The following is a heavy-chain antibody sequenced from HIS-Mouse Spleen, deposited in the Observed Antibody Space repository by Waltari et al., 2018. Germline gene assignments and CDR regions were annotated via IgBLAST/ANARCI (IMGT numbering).Heavy chain of an antibody. V-gene: IGHV1-18*01. CDR3: ARSPFSQRGYSGYDFDY. D-gene: IGHD5-12*01. J-gene: IGHJ4*02. CDR2: SSAYNGNT. Sequence: QVQLVQSGAEVKKPGASVKVSCKASGYTFTSYCISWVRQAPGQGLEWMGWSSAYNGNTNYAQKLQGRVTMTTDTSTSTAYMELRSLRSDDTAVYYCARSPFSQRGYSGYDFDYWGQGTLVTVSS. CDR1: GYTFTSYC.